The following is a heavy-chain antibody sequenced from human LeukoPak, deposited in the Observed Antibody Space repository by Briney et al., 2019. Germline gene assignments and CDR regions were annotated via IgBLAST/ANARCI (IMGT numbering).Heavy chain of an antibody. D-gene: IGHD5-24*01. J-gene: IGHJ4*02. V-gene: IGHV4-31*03. CDR1: GGSISSGGFY. Sequence: PSETLSLTCTFSGGSISSGGFYWSWIRQHPGKGLECIGYIYYSGSTYYNPSLKSRVTISVDTSKNQFSLKLSSVTAADTAVYYCARAAREMATTPDFDYWGQGTLVTVSS. CDR2: IYYSGST. CDR3: ARAAREMATTPDFDY.